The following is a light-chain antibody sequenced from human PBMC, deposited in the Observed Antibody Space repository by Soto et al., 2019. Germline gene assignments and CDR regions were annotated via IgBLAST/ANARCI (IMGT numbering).Light chain of an antibody. Sequence: QSALTQPPCASGSPGQSVTISCTGTSSDVGGYNYVSWYQQHPGKAPKLMIYEVSKRPSGVPDRFSGSKSGNTASLTVSGLQAEDEADYYCSSYAVSTLVVFGGGTKLTVL. CDR1: SSDVGGYNY. CDR3: SSYAVSTLVV. J-gene: IGLJ2*01. V-gene: IGLV2-8*01. CDR2: EVS.